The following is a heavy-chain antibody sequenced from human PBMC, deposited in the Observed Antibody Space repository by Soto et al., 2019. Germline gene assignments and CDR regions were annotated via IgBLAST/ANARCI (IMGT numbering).Heavy chain of an antibody. CDR3: ARVSLVRGVLQHFQD. J-gene: IGHJ1*01. CDR1: GGSISSGGYY. V-gene: IGHV4-31*03. CDR2: IYYSGNT. D-gene: IGHD3-10*01. Sequence: QVQLQESGPGLVKPSQTLSLTCTVSGGSISSGGYYWSWIRQHPGKGLEWIGYIYYSGNTYYNSSLKSRVTISVDTSKNQFSLKLSSVTAADTAVYYCARVSLVRGVLQHFQDWGQGTLVDVSS.